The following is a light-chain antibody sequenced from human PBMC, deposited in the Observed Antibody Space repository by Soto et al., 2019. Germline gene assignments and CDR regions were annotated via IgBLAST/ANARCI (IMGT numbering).Light chain of an antibody. V-gene: IGKV3-15*01. CDR2: GAS. J-gene: IGKJ4*01. Sequence: EIVMTQSPATLSVSPGEKATLSCRASQSVSNNLAWFQQKPGQVPRLLIYGASNRATGVSARFSGSGSGTDFTLTINRLDPEDFAVYYCQQYGTSVTFGGGTKVDIK. CDR1: QSVSNN. CDR3: QQYGTSVT.